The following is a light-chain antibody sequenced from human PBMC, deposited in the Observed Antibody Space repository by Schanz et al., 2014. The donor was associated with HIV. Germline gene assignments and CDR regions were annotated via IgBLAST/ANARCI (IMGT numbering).Light chain of an antibody. CDR2: GAN. Sequence: EIVLTQSPGTLSLSPGERATLSCRASQIVSSNFLAWYQQKPGQAPRPLIFGANNRATGVPDRFSGSDSGTDFTLTISRVETEDYAVYYCQQYGSLPWTFGQGTKVEVK. J-gene: IGKJ1*01. CDR1: QIVSSNF. CDR3: QQYGSLPWT. V-gene: IGKV3-20*01.